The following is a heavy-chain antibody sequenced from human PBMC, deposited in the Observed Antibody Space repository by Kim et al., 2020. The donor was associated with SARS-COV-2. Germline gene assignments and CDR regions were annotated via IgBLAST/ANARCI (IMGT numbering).Heavy chain of an antibody. CDR2: INNEGT. V-gene: IGHV3-23*03. D-gene: IGHD3-10*01. Sequence: GGSLRLSCAASGFPFREYAMMWVRQVPGKGLEWISGINNEGTYYADSVKGRFTISRDDSKNTLFLHMNSLKVEDTAVYYCVKGVRGALPGNSWGRGTLITVSS. J-gene: IGHJ4*02. CDR1: GFPFREYA. CDR3: VKGVRGALPGNS.